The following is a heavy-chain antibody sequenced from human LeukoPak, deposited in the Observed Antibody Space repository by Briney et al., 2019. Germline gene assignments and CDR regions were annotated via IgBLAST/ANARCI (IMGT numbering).Heavy chain of an antibody. V-gene: IGHV1-2*02. Sequence: ASVKVSCKASGYTFTNYYIHWVRQAPGQGLEWMGWINPNSGGTNYAQKFQGRVTMTRDTSISTAYMELSRLRSDDTAVYYCARDSRYPVNWFDPWGQGTLVTVSS. CDR1: GYTFTNYY. CDR3: ARDSRYPVNWFDP. CDR2: INPNSGGT. J-gene: IGHJ5*02. D-gene: IGHD5-12*01.